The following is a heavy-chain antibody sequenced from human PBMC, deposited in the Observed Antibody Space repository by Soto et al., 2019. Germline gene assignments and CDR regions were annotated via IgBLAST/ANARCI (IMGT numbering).Heavy chain of an antibody. J-gene: IGHJ6*02. CDR2: VFYSGAT. Sequence: SETLSLTCNVSGASLTRSYWSWIRQPPGKGLEWIGNVFYSGATRYNPSLKSRVSMSVDTSKSHFSLRLTFVTAADTAVYYCARKRIGKDYYYGIDVWGQGTTVTV. CDR1: GASLTRSY. CDR3: ARKRIGKDYYYGIDV. V-gene: IGHV4-59*01. D-gene: IGHD2-21*01.